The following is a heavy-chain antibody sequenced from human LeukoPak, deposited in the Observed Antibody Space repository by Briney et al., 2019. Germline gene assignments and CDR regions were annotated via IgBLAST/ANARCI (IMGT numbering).Heavy chain of an antibody. V-gene: IGHV4-38-2*02. D-gene: IGHD3-22*01. CDR3: ARGRRGYRTELDS. J-gene: IGHJ4*02. Sequence: SEPLSLTCIVSGDSPASGYYGGWIRPAPGKGLEWIGSIYQSGTTYYNPSLKSRITISKDTSKNQFSLRLTTVTDSDTALYYCARGRRGYRTELDSWGQGTLVTVSS. CDR1: GDSPASGYY. CDR2: IYQSGTT.